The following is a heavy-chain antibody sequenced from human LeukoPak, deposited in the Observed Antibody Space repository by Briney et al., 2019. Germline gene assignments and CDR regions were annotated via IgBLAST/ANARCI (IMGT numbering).Heavy chain of an antibody. D-gene: IGHD6-6*01. Sequence: PSETLSLTCTVSGGSISSSSYYWGWLRQPPGKGLEWIGSIYYSGSTYYNPSLKSRVTISVYTSKNQFSLKLSSVTAADTAVYYCARPLYSSSSGAFDIWGQGTMVTVSS. CDR3: ARPLYSSSSGAFDI. CDR1: GGSISSSSYY. V-gene: IGHV4-39*01. CDR2: IYYSGST. J-gene: IGHJ3*02.